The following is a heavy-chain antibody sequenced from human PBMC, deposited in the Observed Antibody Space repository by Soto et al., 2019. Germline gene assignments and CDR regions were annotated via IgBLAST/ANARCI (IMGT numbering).Heavy chain of an antibody. CDR2: VYWDDDK. V-gene: IGHV2-5*02. J-gene: IGHJ5*01. Sequence: QITLKESGPPLVKPTQTLTLTCSFSGFSLSSNGVGVGWIRQPPGKALECLALVYWDDDKRYSPSLKSRLTITQDTSKNQVVLTMTNMDPVDTATYYCAPIFRGAGSYTGARFDSWGQGTLVIVSS. D-gene: IGHD3-10*01. CDR1: GFSLSSNGVG. CDR3: APIFRGAGSYTGARFDS.